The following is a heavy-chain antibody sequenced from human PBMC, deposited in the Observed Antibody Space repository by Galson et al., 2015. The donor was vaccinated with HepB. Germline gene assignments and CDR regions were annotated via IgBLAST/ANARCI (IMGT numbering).Heavy chain of an antibody. V-gene: IGHV3-48*01. Sequence: SLRLSCAASGFTFSDYSMNWVRQAPGEGLEWVSYISTGSNTIYYAASVRGSFTSSRDNAMRSLYLQVQRSRAEDTAVYYCARESRNYGFWSGYWRTDFLDIWGQGTMVIVSS. D-gene: IGHD3-3*01. CDR3: ARESRNYGFWSGYWRTDFLDI. CDR2: ISTGSNTI. J-gene: IGHJ3*02. CDR1: GFTFSDYS.